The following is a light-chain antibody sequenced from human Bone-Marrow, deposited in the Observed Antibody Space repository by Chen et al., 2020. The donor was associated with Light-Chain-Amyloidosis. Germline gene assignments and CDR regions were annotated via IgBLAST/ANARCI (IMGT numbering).Light chain of an antibody. CDR2: SNN. Sequence: QSVLTQPPSASGTPGQRVIISCSGSSSDIGSNTVHWYQQLPGMAPKLVMYSNNMRPPGVTDRFSGSKSVTSAALAIGGLQSEDEADYYCAAWDGSLNGPVFGGGTKVTVL. CDR1: SSDIGSNT. CDR3: AAWDGSLNGPV. J-gene: IGLJ3*02. V-gene: IGLV1-44*01.